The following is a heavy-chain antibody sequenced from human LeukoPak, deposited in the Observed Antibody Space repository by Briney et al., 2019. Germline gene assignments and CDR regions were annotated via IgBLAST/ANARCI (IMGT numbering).Heavy chain of an antibody. Sequence: SETLSLTCTVSGGSISSGGYYWSWIRQHPGKGLEWIGYIYYSGSTYYNPSLKSRVTISVDTSKNQCSLKLSSVTAAATAVYYCARVPRGGVRGVIKYYFDYWGQGTLVTVSS. V-gene: IGHV4-31*03. CDR1: GGSISSGGYY. D-gene: IGHD3-10*01. J-gene: IGHJ4*02. CDR3: ARVPRGGVRGVIKYYFDY. CDR2: IYYSGST.